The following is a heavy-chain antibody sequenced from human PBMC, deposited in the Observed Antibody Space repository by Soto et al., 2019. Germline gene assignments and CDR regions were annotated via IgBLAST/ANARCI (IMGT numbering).Heavy chain of an antibody. V-gene: IGHV3-72*01. D-gene: IGHD3-22*01. J-gene: IGHJ4*02. CDR1: GFTFSDHY. CDR3: ARCNCDSGGHHFDC. CDR2: VRKKVNGYTT. Sequence: WGSLRLSCAASGFTFSDHYMDWVRQAPGKGLEWVGRVRKKVNGYTTEYAASVKGRFTISRDDSKNSLYLQMNSLKTEDTAVYYCARCNCDSGGHHFDCWGPGTLVTVSS.